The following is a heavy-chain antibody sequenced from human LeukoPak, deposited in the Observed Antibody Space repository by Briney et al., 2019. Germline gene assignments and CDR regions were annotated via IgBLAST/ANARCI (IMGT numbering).Heavy chain of an antibody. CDR2: ISYDGSNK. CDR1: GFTFSSYA. D-gene: IGHD3-10*01. CDR3: ARVGSGRGSGSHFDY. J-gene: IGHJ4*02. V-gene: IGHV3-30*04. Sequence: GRYLRRSCAASGFTFSSYAMHWVRQAPGKGLEWVAVISYDGSNKYYADSVKGRFTISRDNSKNTLYLQMNSLRAEDTAVYYYARVGSGRGSGSHFDYWGQGTLVTVSS.